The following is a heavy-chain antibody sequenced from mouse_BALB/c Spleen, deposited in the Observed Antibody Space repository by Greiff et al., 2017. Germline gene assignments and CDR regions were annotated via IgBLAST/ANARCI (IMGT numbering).Heavy chain of an antibody. J-gene: IGHJ3*01. V-gene: IGHV1S137*01. CDR3: ARAYYGKTGFAY. Sequence: VQLQQSGAELVRPGVSVKISCKGSGYTFTDYAMHWVKQSHAKSLEWIGVISTYYGDASYNQKFKGKATMTVDKSSSTAYMELARLTSEDSAIYYCARAYYGKTGFAYWGQGTLVTVSA. D-gene: IGHD2-10*01. CDR2: ISTYYGDA. CDR1: GYTFTDYA.